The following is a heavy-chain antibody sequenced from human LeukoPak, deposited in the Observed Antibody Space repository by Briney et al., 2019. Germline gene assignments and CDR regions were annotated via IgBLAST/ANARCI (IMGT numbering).Heavy chain of an antibody. V-gene: IGHV3-21*01. D-gene: IGHD2-2*01. CDR3: ARGSRSSMTYYFDY. CDR1: GFSFSDYD. CDR2: ISGRSSHI. J-gene: IGHJ4*02. Sequence: GGSLRLSCSASGFSFSDYDMNWVRQAPGKGLEWVSAISGRSSHIYYGESVKGRFTISRDNAKNSLYLQMNSLRAEDTAVYYCARGSRSSMTYYFDYWGQGTLVTVSS.